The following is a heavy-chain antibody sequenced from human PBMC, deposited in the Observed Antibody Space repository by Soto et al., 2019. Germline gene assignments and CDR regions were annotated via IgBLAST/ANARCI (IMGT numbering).Heavy chain of an antibody. V-gene: IGHV6-1*01. Sequence: HSQTLSLTCAISGDSVSNNYAAWSWIRQSPSRGLEWLGRTYFRSKWYNDYAVSVKSRIIINADTSKNQFSLQLNSVTPEDTAVYYCARVDGSGSYYKNRSDNWFDPWGQGTLVTVSS. CDR3: ARVDGSGSYYKNRSDNWFDP. CDR2: TYFRSKWYN. D-gene: IGHD3-10*01. CDR1: GDSVSNNYAA. J-gene: IGHJ5*02.